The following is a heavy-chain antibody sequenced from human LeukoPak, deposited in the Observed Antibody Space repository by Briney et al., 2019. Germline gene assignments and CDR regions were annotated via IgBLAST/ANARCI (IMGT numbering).Heavy chain of an antibody. CDR1: GFSLRTSGMR. Sequence: SGPTLVNPTQTLTLTCTFSGFSLRTSGMRVSWIRQPPGKALEWLARIDWDDDKFYITSLKPRLTISKDTSRNQVVLTMTNVDPVDTATYYCARMGVYYDHIYWGQGTLVTVSS. J-gene: IGHJ4*02. V-gene: IGHV2-70*04. CDR3: ARMGVYYDHIY. D-gene: IGHD3-22*01. CDR2: IDWDDDK.